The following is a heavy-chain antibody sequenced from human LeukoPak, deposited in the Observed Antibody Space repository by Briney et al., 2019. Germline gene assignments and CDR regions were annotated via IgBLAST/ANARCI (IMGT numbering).Heavy chain of an antibody. J-gene: IGHJ4*02. CDR1: GFTFSSYS. CDR2: ISSSSSYI. Sequence: GGSLRLSCAASGFTFSSYSMNWVRQAPGKGLEWVSSISSSSSYIYYADSVKGRFTISRDNTKNSLYLQMNSLRAEDTAVYYCARVGYCSTTSCYWRAFDYWGQGTLVTVSS. V-gene: IGHV3-21*01. CDR3: ARVGYCSTTSCYWRAFDY. D-gene: IGHD2-2*01.